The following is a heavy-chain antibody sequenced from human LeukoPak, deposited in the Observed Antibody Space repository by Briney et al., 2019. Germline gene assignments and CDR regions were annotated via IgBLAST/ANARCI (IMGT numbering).Heavy chain of an antibody. CDR1: GGSISSGSYY. D-gene: IGHD6-13*01. V-gene: IGHV4-61*02. Sequence: SETLSLTCTVSGGSISSGSYYWRWLRQPAGTGLEWIGRIYTSGSTNYNPSLKSRVTISVDTSKNQFSLKLSSVTAADTAVYYCARAGYSSSWDEGFDYWGQGTLVTVSS. CDR2: IYTSGST. J-gene: IGHJ4*02. CDR3: ARAGYSSSWDEGFDY.